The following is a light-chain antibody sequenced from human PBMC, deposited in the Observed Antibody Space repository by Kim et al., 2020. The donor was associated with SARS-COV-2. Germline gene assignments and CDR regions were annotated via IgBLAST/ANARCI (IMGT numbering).Light chain of an antibody. CDR1: SSNIGAGYD. V-gene: IGLV1-40*01. CDR2: GNT. Sequence: QPVLTQPPSVSGAPGQRVTISCAGISSNIGAGYDVHWYQQLPGTAPKLLIYGNTNRPSGVPDRFSGSKAGTSASLAITGLQAEDEADYYCQSYDSSLSGYVFGTGTKVTVL. CDR3: QSYDSSLSGYV. J-gene: IGLJ1*01.